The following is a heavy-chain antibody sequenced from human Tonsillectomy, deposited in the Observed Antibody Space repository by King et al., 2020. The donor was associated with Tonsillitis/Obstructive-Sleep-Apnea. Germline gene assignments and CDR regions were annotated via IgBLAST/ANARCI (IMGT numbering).Heavy chain of an antibody. J-gene: IGHJ4*02. V-gene: IGHV3-23*04. D-gene: IGHD3-10*01. CDR2: ISDSGAST. CDR1: GFTFSNYA. Sequence: VQLVESGGGLVQPGGSLRLSCAASGFTFSNYAMSWVRQAPGKGLEWVSTISDSGASTYYTDSVKGRFTISRDNSKNTLYLQMSSLTAEDTAVYYCASKPYGSGTYFYFDYWGQGTLVTVSS. CDR3: ASKPYGSGTYFYFDY.